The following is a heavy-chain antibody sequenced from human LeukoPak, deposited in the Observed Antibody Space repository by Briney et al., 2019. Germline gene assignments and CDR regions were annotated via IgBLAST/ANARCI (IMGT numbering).Heavy chain of an antibody. D-gene: IGHD2-15*01. V-gene: IGHV1-69*04. CDR3: AKDCSGGSCDLPSPGDYYYGMDV. J-gene: IGHJ6*02. CDR1: GGTFSSYA. Sequence: GSSVKVSCKASGGTFSSYAISWVRQAPGQGLEWMGRIIPILGIANYAQKFQGRVTITADKSTSTAYMELSSLRSEDTAVYYCAKDCSGGSCDLPSPGDYYYGMDVWGQGTTVTVSS. CDR2: IIPILGIA.